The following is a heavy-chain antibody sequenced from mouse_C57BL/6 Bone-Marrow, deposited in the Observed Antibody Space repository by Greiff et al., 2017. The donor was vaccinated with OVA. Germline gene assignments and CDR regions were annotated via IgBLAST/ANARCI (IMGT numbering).Heavy chain of an antibody. V-gene: IGHV14-4*01. CDR1: GFNIKDDY. CDR2: IDPENGDT. J-gene: IGHJ3*01. CDR3: TTIHFAY. Sequence: EVKLQESGAELVRPGASVKLSCTASGFNIKDDYMHWVKQRPEQGLEWIGWIDPENGDTEYASKFQGKATITADTSSNTAYLQLSSLTSEDTAVYYCTTIHFAYWGQGTLVTVSA.